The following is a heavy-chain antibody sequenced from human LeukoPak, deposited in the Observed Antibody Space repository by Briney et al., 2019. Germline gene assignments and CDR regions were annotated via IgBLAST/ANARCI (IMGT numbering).Heavy chain of an antibody. CDR2: ISGSGGST. CDR1: GFTFSSYW. D-gene: IGHD2-2*01. J-gene: IGHJ4*02. V-gene: IGHV3-23*01. Sequence: PGGSLRLSCAASGFTFSSYWMSWVRQAPGKGLEWVSAISGSGGSTYYADSVKGRFTISRDNSKNTLYLQMNSLRAEDTAVYYCARPLEAQHYCSSTSCPPPLGYWGQGTLVTVSS. CDR3: ARPLEAQHYCSSTSCPPPLGY.